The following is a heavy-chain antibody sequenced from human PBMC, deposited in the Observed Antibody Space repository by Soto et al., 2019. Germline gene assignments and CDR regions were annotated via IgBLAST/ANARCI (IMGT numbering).Heavy chain of an antibody. V-gene: IGHV3-74*01. CDR1: GFTFSNSW. Sequence: GGSLRLSCSSSGFTFSNSWMHWVRQAPGKGLVWVSYINSDGSTTTYADSVKGRFTISRDNAKNTVYLQITSLTAEDTAVYYCARDRSYSTDYWGQGTLVTVLL. CDR2: INSDGSTT. J-gene: IGHJ4*02. D-gene: IGHD1-26*01. CDR3: ARDRSYSTDY.